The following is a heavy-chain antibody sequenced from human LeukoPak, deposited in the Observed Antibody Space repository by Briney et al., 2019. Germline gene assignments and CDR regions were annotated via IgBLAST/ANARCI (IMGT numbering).Heavy chain of an antibody. D-gene: IGHD6-13*01. J-gene: IGHJ5*02. CDR1: GFTFSDYY. CDR3: ASHSSSWYGWFDP. CDR2: INWNGGST. V-gene: IGHV3-20*04. Sequence: GGSLRLSCAASGFTFSDYYMSWIRQAPGKGLEWVSGINWNGGSTGYADSVKGRFTISRDNAKNSLYLQMNSLRAEDTALYYCASHSSSWYGWFDPWGQGTLVTVSS.